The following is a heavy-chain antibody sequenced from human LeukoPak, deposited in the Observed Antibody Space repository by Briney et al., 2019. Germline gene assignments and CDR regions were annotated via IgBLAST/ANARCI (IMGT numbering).Heavy chain of an antibody. J-gene: IGHJ4*02. CDR1: GFTFSSYA. CDR3: AEDLYDFWTYDY. D-gene: IGHD3-3*01. V-gene: IGHV3-23*01. Sequence: GGSLRLSCAASGFTFSSYAMSWVRQAPGKGLEWVSAISGSGGSTYYADSVKGRFTISRDNSKNTLYLQMNSLRAEDTAVYYCAEDLYDFWTYDYWGQGTLVTVSS. CDR2: ISGSGGST.